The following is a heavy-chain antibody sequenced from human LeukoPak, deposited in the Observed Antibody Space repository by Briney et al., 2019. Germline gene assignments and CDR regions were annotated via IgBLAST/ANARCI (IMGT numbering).Heavy chain of an antibody. Sequence: GGSLRLSCVGSGFTFKNHLMVWVRQAPGKGLEWVANMKQDGSEQYYGDSVRGRFTISRDNAKNSLYLQMNSLRVADTAVYYCARDADWASDYWGQGTLVTVSS. CDR2: MKQDGSEQ. J-gene: IGHJ4*02. CDR1: GFTFKNHL. D-gene: IGHD3/OR15-3a*01. CDR3: ARDADWASDY. V-gene: IGHV3-7*01.